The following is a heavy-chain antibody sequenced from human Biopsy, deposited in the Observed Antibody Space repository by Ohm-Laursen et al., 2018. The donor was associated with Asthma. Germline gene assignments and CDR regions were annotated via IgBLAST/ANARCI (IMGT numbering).Heavy chain of an antibody. CDR2: ISVYNGNT. Sequence: ASVKVSCKTSGYTFNSAGITWVRQAPGQGLEWMGWISVYNGNTKVAQKLQYRVTMTTDTSTSTAYMELRSLRSDDTAVYFCARAVDYSHYYGIDVWGQGTTVTVS. V-gene: IGHV1-18*01. CDR3: ARAVDYSHYYGIDV. J-gene: IGHJ6*02. D-gene: IGHD3-10*01. CDR1: GYTFNSAG.